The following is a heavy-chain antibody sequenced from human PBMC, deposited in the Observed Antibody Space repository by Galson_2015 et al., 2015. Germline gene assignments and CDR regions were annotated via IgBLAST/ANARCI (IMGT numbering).Heavy chain of an antibody. CDR2: IYYSGST. CDR3: ASEKYSSSWSHFDY. J-gene: IGHJ4*02. CDR1: GGSVSSGSYY. V-gene: IGHV4-61*01. Sequence: ETLSLTCPVSGGSVSSGSYYWSWIRQPPGQGLEWVGYIYYSGSTNYNPSIKSRVTISVDTSKNQFSLKLSSVTAADTAVYYCASEKYSSSWSHFDYWGQGTPVTVSS. D-gene: IGHD6-13*01.